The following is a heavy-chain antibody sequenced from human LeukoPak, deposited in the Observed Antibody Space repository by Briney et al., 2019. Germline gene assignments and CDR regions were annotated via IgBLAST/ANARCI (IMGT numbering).Heavy chain of an antibody. CDR2: ISGGGGTT. Sequence: GGSVRLSCAASGLSFSIYGMSWARQAPGKGLEWVSGISGGGGTTYYAESLDDSLSISRDNSKNTLYLQMNTLRAEDTAVYYCAKGHSDSGTGFDCWGQGALVSASS. D-gene: IGHD4-17*01. CDR3: AKGHSDSGTGFDC. J-gene: IGHJ4*02. CDR1: GLSFSIYG. V-gene: IGHV3-23*01.